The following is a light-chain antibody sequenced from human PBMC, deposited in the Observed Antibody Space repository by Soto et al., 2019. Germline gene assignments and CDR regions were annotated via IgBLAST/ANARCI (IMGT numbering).Light chain of an antibody. CDR1: SGPSSYA. Sequence: QLVLTQSPSASASVGASVKLTCTLSSGPSSYAIAWHQQQPEKAPRYLMKLNSDGSHSKGDGIPDRFSGSSSGAEHYLTISTLQSEDEADYYCQTWGTGPHVVFGGGTKVTVL. J-gene: IGLJ2*01. CDR3: QTWGTGPHVV. V-gene: IGLV4-69*01. CDR2: LNSDGSH.